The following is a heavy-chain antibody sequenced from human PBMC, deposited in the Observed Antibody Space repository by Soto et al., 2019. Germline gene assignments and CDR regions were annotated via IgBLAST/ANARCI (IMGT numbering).Heavy chain of an antibody. CDR1: GFTVSSNY. J-gene: IGHJ4*02. CDR3: ARNYPRLVSYFDY. CDR2: IYSGGST. V-gene: IGHV3-53*01. Sequence: EVQLVESGGGLIQPGGSLRLSCAASGFTVSSNYMSWVRQAPGKGLEWVSVIYSGGSTYYADSVKGRFTISRDNSKNTLYLHMNSLRAEDTAVYYCARNYPRLVSYFDYLGQGTLVTVSS. D-gene: IGHD3-16*02.